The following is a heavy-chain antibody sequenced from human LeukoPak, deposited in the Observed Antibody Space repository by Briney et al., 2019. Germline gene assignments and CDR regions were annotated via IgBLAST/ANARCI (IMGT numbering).Heavy chain of an antibody. D-gene: IGHD4-17*01. CDR3: ARHAVTTNDVDP. CDR1: GGSISSSSYY. CDR2: IYYSGST. Sequence: PSETLSLTCTVSGGSISSSSYYWGWIRQPPGKGLEWIGSIYYSGSTYYNPSLKSRVTISVDTSKNQFSLKLSSMTAADTAVYYCARHAVTTNDVDPWGQGTLVTVSS. J-gene: IGHJ5*02. V-gene: IGHV4-39*01.